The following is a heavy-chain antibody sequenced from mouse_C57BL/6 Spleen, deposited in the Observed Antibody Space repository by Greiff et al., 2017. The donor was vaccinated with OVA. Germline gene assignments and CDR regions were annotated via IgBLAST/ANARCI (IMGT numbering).Heavy chain of an antibody. D-gene: IGHD2-12*01. J-gene: IGHJ2*01. V-gene: IGHV1-82*01. Sequence: QVQLQQSGPELVKPGASVKISCKASGYAFSSSWMNWVKQRPGKGLEWIGRIYPGDGDTNYNGKFKGKATLTADKSSSTAYMQLSSLTSEDSAVYFCAREGASYYSDYWGQGTTLTVSS. CDR1: GYAFSSSW. CDR3: AREGASYYSDY. CDR2: IYPGDGDT.